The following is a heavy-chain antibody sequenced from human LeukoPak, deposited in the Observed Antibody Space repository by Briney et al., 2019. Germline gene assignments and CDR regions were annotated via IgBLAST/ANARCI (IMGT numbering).Heavy chain of an antibody. J-gene: IGHJ4*02. D-gene: IGHD1-26*01. V-gene: IGHV3-21*01. CDR3: ARWGLGPSFDS. CDR1: GFMFNGYS. Sequence: GGSLRLSCAASGFMFNGYSMTWVRQAPGKGLEWVSYISGGSDYIYYTDSVKGRFTISRDNAKKSLYLQLNSLRVEDTAVYYCARWGLGPSFDSWGQGALVTVSS. CDR2: ISGGSDYI.